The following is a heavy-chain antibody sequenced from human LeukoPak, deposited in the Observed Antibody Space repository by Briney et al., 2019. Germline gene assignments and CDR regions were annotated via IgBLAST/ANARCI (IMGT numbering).Heavy chain of an antibody. CDR2: IYYSGST. J-gene: IGHJ4*02. V-gene: IGHV4-39*01. D-gene: IGHD2-2*03. CDR3: ARHGSTDYFDY. CDR1: GFTFSSYA. Sequence: GSLRLSCAASGFTFSSYAMSWIRQPPGKGLEWIGSIYYSGSTYYNPSLKSRVTISVDTSKNQFSLRLSSVTAADTAVYYCARHGSTDYFDYWGQGTLVTVSS.